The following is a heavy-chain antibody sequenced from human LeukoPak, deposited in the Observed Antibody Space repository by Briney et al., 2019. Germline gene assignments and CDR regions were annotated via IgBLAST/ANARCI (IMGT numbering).Heavy chain of an antibody. D-gene: IGHD4-17*01. CDR3: AKIRDYGDYEVDY. Sequence: GGSLRLSCAASGFTFSSYAMHWVRQAPGKGLEWVAVISYDGSNKYYADSVKGRFSISRDNSKNTLYLQMNSLRAEDTAVYYCAKIRDYGDYEVDYWGQGALDTVSS. CDR2: ISYDGSNK. V-gene: IGHV3-30-3*02. CDR1: GFTFSSYA. J-gene: IGHJ4*02.